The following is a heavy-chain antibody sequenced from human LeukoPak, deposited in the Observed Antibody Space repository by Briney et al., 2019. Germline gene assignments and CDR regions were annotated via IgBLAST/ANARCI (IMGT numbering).Heavy chain of an antibody. CDR3: ARDQGDTTRFYSGLDV. V-gene: IGHV4-31*03. Sequence: SETLSLTCTVSGGSINTGGSSWAWIRQHPGKGLEWIGHIYYSGTTYYNPSLLSRISISVDTSKNQFSLRLNSVTAADTAVYYCARDQGDTTRFYSGLDVWGQGTTVTVSS. CDR1: GGSINTGGSS. D-gene: IGHD2-21*01. J-gene: IGHJ6*02. CDR2: IYYSGTT.